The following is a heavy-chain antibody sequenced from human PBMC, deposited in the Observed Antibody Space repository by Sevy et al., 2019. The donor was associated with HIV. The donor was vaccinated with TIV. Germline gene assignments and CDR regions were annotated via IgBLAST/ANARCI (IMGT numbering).Heavy chain of an antibody. CDR3: AKGAGGRDWFDP. V-gene: IGHV3-23*01. D-gene: IGHD2-15*01. Sequence: GGSLRLSCAASGFSFTSYAMSWVRRAPGKGLEWVSAISGSGGGTYDADSVKGRFTISRDNSKKTLFLQMNSLRAEDTAVYYCAKGAGGRDWFDPWGQGTLVTVSS. CDR2: ISGSGGGT. CDR1: GFSFTSYA. J-gene: IGHJ5*02.